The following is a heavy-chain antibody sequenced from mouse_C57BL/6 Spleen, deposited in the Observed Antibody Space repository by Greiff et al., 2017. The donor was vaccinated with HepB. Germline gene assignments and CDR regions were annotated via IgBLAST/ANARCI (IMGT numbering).Heavy chain of an antibody. CDR1: GYTFTSYW. CDR2: IHPNSGST. Sequence: QVQLQQPGAELVKPGASVKLSCKASGYTFTSYWMHWVKQRPGQGLEWIGMIHPNSGSTNYNEKFKSKATLTVDKSSSTAYMQLSSLTSEDSAVYYCARSPYGSSYDFDYWGQGTTLTVSS. D-gene: IGHD1-1*01. V-gene: IGHV1-64*01. J-gene: IGHJ2*01. CDR3: ARSPYGSSYDFDY.